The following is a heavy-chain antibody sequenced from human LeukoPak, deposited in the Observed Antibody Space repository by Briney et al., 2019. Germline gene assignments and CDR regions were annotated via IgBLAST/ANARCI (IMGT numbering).Heavy chain of an antibody. Sequence: ASVKVSCKASGYTFTGYYIHWVRQAPGQGLEWMGWINPESGGTNYAQRFQGRGTMTTDTSINTAYMELSRLRSDDTAVYYCARAPYYYGSGTFYPHFFDSWGQGTLVTVSS. CDR2: INPESGGT. V-gene: IGHV1-2*02. CDR3: ARAPYYYGSGTFYPHFFDS. J-gene: IGHJ4*02. CDR1: GYTFTGYY. D-gene: IGHD3-10*01.